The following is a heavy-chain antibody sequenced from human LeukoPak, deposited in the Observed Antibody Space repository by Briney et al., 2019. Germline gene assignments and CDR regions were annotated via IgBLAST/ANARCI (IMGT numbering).Heavy chain of an antibody. V-gene: IGHV4-59*08. CDR3: ARVHSGYDFGNRKYYYFDY. D-gene: IGHD5-12*01. CDR1: GGSISNYY. Sequence: PSETLSLTCTVSGGSISNYYWSRIRQPPGKGLEWIGYIYYRGSTNYNPSLKSRVTISVDTSKNQFSLKLSSVTAADTAVYYCARVHSGYDFGNRKYYYFDYWGQGTLVTVSS. J-gene: IGHJ4*02. CDR2: IYYRGST.